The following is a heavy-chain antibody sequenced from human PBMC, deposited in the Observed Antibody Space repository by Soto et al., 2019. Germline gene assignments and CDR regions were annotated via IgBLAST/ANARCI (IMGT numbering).Heavy chain of an antibody. CDR2: INPSGGRT. CDR3: ARAGENYGSGTFSPPLRYYFNS. V-gene: IGHV1-46*01. D-gene: IGHD3-10*01. Sequence: QVQLVQSGTEVKKPGASVKVSCKASGYTFTTHYMHWVRQAPGQGLEWMGIINPSGGRTTYALKFQGRVTMTSDTSTNTVYVELTSLRSEDTAIYFCARAGENYGSGTFSPPLRYYFNSWGQGTLSPSPQ. CDR1: GYTFTTHY. J-gene: IGHJ4*02.